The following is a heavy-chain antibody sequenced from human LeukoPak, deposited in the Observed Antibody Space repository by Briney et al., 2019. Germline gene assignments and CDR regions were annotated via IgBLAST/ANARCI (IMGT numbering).Heavy chain of an antibody. CDR1: GFTFNNYW. CDR3: ARVTHYFASGSLAIYYFDY. CDR2: INYDGSST. J-gene: IGHJ4*02. D-gene: IGHD3-10*01. V-gene: IGHV3-74*01. Sequence: GGSLRLSCAASGFTFNNYWMHWVRQARGKELVWVSRINYDGSSTTYADSVKGRFTISRDNAKNTLYMQMNSLRAEDTAVYYCARVTHYFASGSLAIYYFDYWGQGTLVTVSS.